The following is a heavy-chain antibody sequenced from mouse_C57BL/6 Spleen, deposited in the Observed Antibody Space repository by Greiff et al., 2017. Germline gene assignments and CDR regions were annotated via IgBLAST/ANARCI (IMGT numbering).Heavy chain of an antibody. V-gene: IGHV1-18*01. CDR1: GYTFTDYN. CDR2: INPNNGGT. Sequence: VQLQQPGPELVKPGASVKIPCKASGYTFTDYNMDWVKQSPGKSLEWIGDINPNNGGTIYNQKFKGKATLTVDKSSSTAYMELRSLTSEDAAVYYCARTGVGRGGFDDWGKGTTVTVSS. CDR3: ARTGVGRGGFDD. J-gene: IGHJ2*01.